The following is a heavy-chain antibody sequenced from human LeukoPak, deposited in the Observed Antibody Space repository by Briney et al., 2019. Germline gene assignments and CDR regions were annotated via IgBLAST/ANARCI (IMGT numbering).Heavy chain of an antibody. J-gene: IGHJ3*02. Sequence: DPEDGETIYAQKFQGRVTMTEDTSTDTAYMELSSLRSEDTAVYYCATLLEQQLVPNDAFDIWGQGTMVTVSS. CDR2: DPEDGET. D-gene: IGHD6-13*01. V-gene: IGHV1-24*01. CDR3: ATLLEQQLVPNDAFDI.